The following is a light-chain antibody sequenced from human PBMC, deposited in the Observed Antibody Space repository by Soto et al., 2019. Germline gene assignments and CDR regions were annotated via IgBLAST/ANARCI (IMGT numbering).Light chain of an antibody. J-gene: IGLJ1*01. CDR3: SSYTSSSTLV. CDR1: SSDVGGHNH. CDR2: DVS. Sequence: QSVLTQPASVSGSPGQSITISCTGTSSDVGGHNHVSWYQQHPGTAPKLMIYDVSNRPPGVSNRFSGSRSDNTASLTISGLQAEDEADYYCSSYTSSSTLVFGTGTKLTVL. V-gene: IGLV2-14*01.